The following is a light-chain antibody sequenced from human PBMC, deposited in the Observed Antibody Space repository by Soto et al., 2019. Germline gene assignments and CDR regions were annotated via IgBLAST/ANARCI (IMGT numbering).Light chain of an antibody. V-gene: IGKV3-11*01. CDR3: QQRRIWPLT. CDR2: DAS. CDR1: QSVSSY. Sequence: EIVLTQSPATLSLSPGERATLSCRASQSVSSYLAWYQQKPGQAPRLLIYDASNRATGIPARFSGSGSGTDFTLSISSLEPEEFAVYFCQQRRIWPLTFGGGTKVEI. J-gene: IGKJ4*01.